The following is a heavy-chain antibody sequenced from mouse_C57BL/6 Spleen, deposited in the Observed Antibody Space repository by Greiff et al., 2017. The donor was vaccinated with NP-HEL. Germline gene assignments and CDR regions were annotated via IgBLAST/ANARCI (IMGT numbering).Heavy chain of an antibody. V-gene: IGHV1-64*01. D-gene: IGHD2-4*01. CDR1: GYTFTSYW. Sequence: QVQLQQPGAELVKPGASVKLSCKASGYTFTSYWMHWVKQRPGQGLEWIGMIHPNSGSTNYNEKFKSKATLTVDKSSSTAYMQLSSLTSEDSAVYYCARGLYDYQDYFDYWGQGTTLTVSS. J-gene: IGHJ2*01. CDR3: ARGLYDYQDYFDY. CDR2: IHPNSGST.